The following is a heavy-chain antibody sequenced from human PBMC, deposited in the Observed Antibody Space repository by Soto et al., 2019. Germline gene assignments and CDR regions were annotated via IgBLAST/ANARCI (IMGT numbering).Heavy chain of an antibody. J-gene: IGHJ5*02. D-gene: IGHD1-26*01. Sequence: ASVEVSCKASGYTLTSYYMHWVRQPPGQVLQWMGIISPYDGNTSYAQKFQGRVTMTTDTSTSTAYMELGRIRSDDTAVYYCARVVGALGHWFDPWGQGTLVTVS. CDR3: ARVVGALGHWFDP. CDR1: GYTLTSYY. CDR2: ISPYDGNT. V-gene: IGHV1-46*01.